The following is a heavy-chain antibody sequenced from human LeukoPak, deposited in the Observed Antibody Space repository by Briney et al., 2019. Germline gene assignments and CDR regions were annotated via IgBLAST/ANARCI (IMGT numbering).Heavy chain of an antibody. V-gene: IGHV4-59*08. Sequence: SETLSLTCTVSGGSINSYYWSWIRQPPGKGLEWIGYIYYSGSTYYNPSLKSRVTISVDTSKNQFSLKLSSVTAADTAVYYCAGLEMATRSYDYWGQGTLVTVSS. CDR2: IYYSGST. D-gene: IGHD5-24*01. CDR1: GGSINSYY. J-gene: IGHJ4*02. CDR3: AGLEMATRSYDY.